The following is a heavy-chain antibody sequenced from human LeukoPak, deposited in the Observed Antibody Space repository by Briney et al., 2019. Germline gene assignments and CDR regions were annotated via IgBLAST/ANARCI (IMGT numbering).Heavy chain of an antibody. CDR3: ARARDSGWSKTWDY. CDR2: IKQDGSEK. D-gene: IGHD6-13*01. J-gene: IGHJ4*02. V-gene: IGHV3-7*03. CDR1: VFPLYIYR. Sequence: PGGSLRLSCAVSVFPLYIYRMTWVPQAPGKALEGVANIKQDGSEKYYADSVKGRFTIYRDKAQNSLYLPMNRLRAEDTAVYYCARARDSGWSKTWDYWGQGTLVTVSS.